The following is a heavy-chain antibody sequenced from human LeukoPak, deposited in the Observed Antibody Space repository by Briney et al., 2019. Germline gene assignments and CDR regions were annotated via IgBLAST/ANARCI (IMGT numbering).Heavy chain of an antibody. Sequence: GGSLRLSCAASGFIFSSYGMHWVRQAPGKGLEWVAVIWYDGSNKYYADSVKGRFTISRDNSKNTLYLQMNSLRAEDTAVYYCARGAYYDFWSGYEWGQGTLVTVSS. CDR1: GFIFSSYG. V-gene: IGHV3-33*01. CDR2: IWYDGSNK. D-gene: IGHD3-3*01. J-gene: IGHJ4*02. CDR3: ARGAYYDFWSGYE.